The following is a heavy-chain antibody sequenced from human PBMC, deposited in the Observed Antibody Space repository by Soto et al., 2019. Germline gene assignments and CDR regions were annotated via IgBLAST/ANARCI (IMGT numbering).Heavy chain of an antibody. Sequence: QVQLQESGPGLVKPSQTLSLACTVSGGSIINGGFFWGWIRQSPGKSLEWIAYIFYSGSTYYNPSVNSRVTLSVDTAKNQFSLNLMSVTAADTAVYYCARVHWFGDRAKWFDPGGPGTLVTVSS. J-gene: IGHJ5*02. CDR3: ARVHWFGDRAKWFDP. D-gene: IGHD3-10*01. CDR1: GGSIINGGFF. V-gene: IGHV4-31*03. CDR2: IFYSGST.